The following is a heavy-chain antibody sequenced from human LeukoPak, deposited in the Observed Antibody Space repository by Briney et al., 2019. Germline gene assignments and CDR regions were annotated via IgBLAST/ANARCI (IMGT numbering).Heavy chain of an antibody. V-gene: IGHV4-30-2*01. D-gene: IGHD1-26*01. CDR2: IYHSGST. J-gene: IGHJ3*02. CDR1: GGSISSGGYY. CDR3: ARAREVADAFDI. Sequence: SQTLSLTCTVSGGSISSGGYYWSWIRQPPGKGLEWIGYIYHSGSTYYNPSLKSRVTISVDRSKNQFSLKLSSVTAADTAVYYSARAREVADAFDIWGQGTMVTVSS.